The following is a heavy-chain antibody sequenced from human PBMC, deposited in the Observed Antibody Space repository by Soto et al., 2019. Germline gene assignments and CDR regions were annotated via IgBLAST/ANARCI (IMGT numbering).Heavy chain of an antibody. CDR1: GYTFTSYG. Sequence: QVQLVQSGAEVKKPGASVKVACKASGYTFTSYGISWVRQAPGQGLEWMGWISAYNGNTNYAQKRQGRVTKTTDTSTSTAYMELRSLRSDDTAVYYCGRNAYCSGGSCYPHYYGMDVWGQRTTVTVSS. V-gene: IGHV1-18*01. J-gene: IGHJ6*02. D-gene: IGHD2-15*01. CDR2: ISAYNGNT. CDR3: GRNAYCSGGSCYPHYYGMDV.